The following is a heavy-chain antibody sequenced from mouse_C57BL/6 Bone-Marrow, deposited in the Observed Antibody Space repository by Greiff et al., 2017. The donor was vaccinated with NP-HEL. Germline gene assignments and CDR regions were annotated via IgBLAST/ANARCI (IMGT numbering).Heavy chain of an antibody. J-gene: IGHJ2*01. D-gene: IGHD1-1*01. CDR2: IYPGNSDT. V-gene: IGHV1-5*01. Sequence: VQLQQSGTVLARPGASVKMSCKTSGYTFTSYWMHWVKQRPGQGLEWIGAIYPGNSDTSYNQKFKGKAKLTAVTSASTAYMELSSLTNEDSAVYYCTNKRHCYGSSGYFDYWGQGTTLTVSS. CDR3: TNKRHCYGSSGYFDY. CDR1: GYTFTSYW.